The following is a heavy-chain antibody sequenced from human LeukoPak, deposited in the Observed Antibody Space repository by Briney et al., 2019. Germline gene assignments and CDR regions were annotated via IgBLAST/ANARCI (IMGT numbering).Heavy chain of an antibody. CDR1: GYSFTSYW. CDR3: AASPRYSSSWYGVYDY. J-gene: IGHJ4*02. V-gene: IGHV5-51*01. CDR2: IYPGDSDT. Sequence: GESLKISCKGSGYSFTSYWIGWVRQMPGKGLEWMGIIYPGDSDTRYSPSFQGQVTISADKSISTAYLQWSSLKASDTATYYCAASPRYSSSWYGVYDYWGQGTLVTVSS. D-gene: IGHD6-13*01.